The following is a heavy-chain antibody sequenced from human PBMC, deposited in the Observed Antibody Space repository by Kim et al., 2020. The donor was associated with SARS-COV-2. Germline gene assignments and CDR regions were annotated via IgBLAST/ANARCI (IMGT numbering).Heavy chain of an antibody. Sequence: GGSLRLSCAASGFSFSSNSMHWVRQAPGKGLEYVSAICGDGVGTYYANSVKGRFIVSRDNSKNTLYLQMGSLRAEDVAVYYCARPVFHDGADLFDSWGQGTLVTVSS. D-gene: IGHD1-1*01. CDR2: ICGDGVGT. V-gene: IGHV3-64*01. CDR3: ARPVFHDGADLFDS. J-gene: IGHJ4*02. CDR1: GFSFSSNS.